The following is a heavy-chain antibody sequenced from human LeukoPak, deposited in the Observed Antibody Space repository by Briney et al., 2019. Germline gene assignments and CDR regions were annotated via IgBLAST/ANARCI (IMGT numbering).Heavy chain of an antibody. J-gene: IGHJ4*02. Sequence: GGSLRLSCAASGFTFDDYAMPWVRQAPGKGLEWVSGISWNSGSIGYADSVKGRFTISRDNAKNSLYLQMNSLRAEDTALYYCAKGILGPKYYFDYWGQGTLVTVSS. CDR3: AKGILGPKYYFDY. CDR2: ISWNSGSI. CDR1: GFTFDDYA. V-gene: IGHV3-9*01.